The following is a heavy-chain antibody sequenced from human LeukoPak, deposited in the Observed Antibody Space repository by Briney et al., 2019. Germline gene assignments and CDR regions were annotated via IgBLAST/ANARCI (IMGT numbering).Heavy chain of an antibody. D-gene: IGHD2-15*01. Sequence: GGSLRLSCAASGFTVSINYMSWVRQAPGKGLEWVSVIYSGGSTYYADSVKGRFTISRDNYKNTLYLQMNSLRAEDTAVYYCAREAWADKFRSGYYYMDVWGKGTTVTVSS. CDR1: GFTVSINY. V-gene: IGHV3-53*01. CDR3: AREAWADKFRSGYYYMDV. J-gene: IGHJ6*03. CDR2: IYSGGST.